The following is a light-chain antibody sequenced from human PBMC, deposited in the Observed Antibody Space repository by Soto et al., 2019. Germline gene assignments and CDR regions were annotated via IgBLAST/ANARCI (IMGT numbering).Light chain of an antibody. V-gene: IGKV1-5*03. J-gene: IGKJ1*01. CDR2: KAS. CDR3: QQYYSYPRA. CDR1: QSISTW. Sequence: DIQMTQSPSTLSASVGGRVTVTCRASQSISTWVAWYQQKLGKAPKLLIYKASSLQSGVPSRFSGSGSGTEFTLTISSLQPDDFATYYCQQYYSYPRAFGQGTKVDI.